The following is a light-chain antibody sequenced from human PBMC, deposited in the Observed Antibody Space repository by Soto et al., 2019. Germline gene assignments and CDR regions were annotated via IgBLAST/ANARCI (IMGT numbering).Light chain of an antibody. J-gene: IGKJ3*01. CDR1: QSVSNN. V-gene: IGKV3-15*01. CDR2: DTS. CDR3: QQYGDSPL. Sequence: EIVMTQSPVTLSVSPGERATLSCRASQSVSNNLAWFQQKPGQAPRLLIYDTSMRATGIPPRFSGSGSGTDFTLTITRLEPDDSAVYFCQQYGDSPLFGPGTKVDIK.